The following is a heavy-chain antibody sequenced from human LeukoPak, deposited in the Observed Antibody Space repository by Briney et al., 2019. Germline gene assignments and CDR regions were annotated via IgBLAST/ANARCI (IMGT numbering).Heavy chain of an antibody. Sequence: GSVKVSCKASGYTFTSYGISWVRQAPGQGLEWMGWISAYNGNTNYAQKLQGRVTITRDTSASTAYMELSSLRSEDTAVYYCARPRSGYYRDAFDIWGQGTMVTVSS. CDR2: ISAYNGNT. V-gene: IGHV1-18*01. CDR1: GYTFTSYG. CDR3: ARPRSGYYRDAFDI. J-gene: IGHJ3*02. D-gene: IGHD3-22*01.